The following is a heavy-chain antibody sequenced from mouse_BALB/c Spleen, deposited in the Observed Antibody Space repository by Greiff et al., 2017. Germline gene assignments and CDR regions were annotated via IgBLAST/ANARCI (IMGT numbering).Heavy chain of an antibody. CDR2: ISYSGST. Sequence: EVMLVESGPGLVKPSQSLSLTCTVTGYSITSDYAWNWIRQFPGNKLEWMGYISYSGSTSYNPSLKSRISITRDTSKNQFFLQLNSVTTEDTATYYCANYYGWFAYWGQGTLVTVSA. V-gene: IGHV3-2*02. CDR3: ANYYGWFAY. CDR1: GYSITSDYA. J-gene: IGHJ3*01. D-gene: IGHD1-1*01.